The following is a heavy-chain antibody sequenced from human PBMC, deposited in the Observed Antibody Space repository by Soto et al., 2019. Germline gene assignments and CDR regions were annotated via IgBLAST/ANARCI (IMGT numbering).Heavy chain of an antibody. CDR1: GYTFTSYY. CDR3: ATQRDYGDYGAFDY. V-gene: IGHV1-46*01. CDR2: INPSGGST. D-gene: IGHD4-17*01. J-gene: IGHJ4*02. Sequence: ASVKVSCKASGYTFTSYYMHWVRQAPGQGLEWMGIINPSGGSTSYAQKFQGRVTMTRDTSISTAYMELSRLRSDDTAVYYCATQRDYGDYGAFDYWGQGTLVTVSS.